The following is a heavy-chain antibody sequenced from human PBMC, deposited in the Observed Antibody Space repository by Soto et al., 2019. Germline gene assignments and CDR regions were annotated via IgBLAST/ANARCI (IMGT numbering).Heavy chain of an antibody. CDR1: VYTFTSYG. J-gene: IGHJ4*02. D-gene: IGHD3-10*01. V-gene: IGHV1-18*01. CDR2: INVYNGNT. CDR3: ARDTSRGEYDY. Sequence: QVQLVQSGAEVKKPGASVKVSCKASVYTFTSYGISWVRQAPGQGLEWMGWINVYNGNTNYAQKLQGRVTMTTDTSTSTAYLDLRSLRSADTAVYFCARDTSRGEYDYWGQGTLVTVSS.